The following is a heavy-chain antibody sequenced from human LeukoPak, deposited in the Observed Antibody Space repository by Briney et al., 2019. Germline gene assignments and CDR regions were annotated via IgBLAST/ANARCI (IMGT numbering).Heavy chain of an antibody. Sequence: NPGGSLRLSCAASGFTFSSYRMNWVRQATGKGLEWVSSISSSSSYIYYADSVKGRFTISRDNAKNSLYLQMNSLRAEDTAVYYCARENIVLMVYAIDDWGQGTLVTVSS. CDR1: GFTFSSYR. J-gene: IGHJ4*02. CDR3: ARENIVLMVYAIDD. CDR2: ISSSSSYI. D-gene: IGHD2-8*01. V-gene: IGHV3-21*01.